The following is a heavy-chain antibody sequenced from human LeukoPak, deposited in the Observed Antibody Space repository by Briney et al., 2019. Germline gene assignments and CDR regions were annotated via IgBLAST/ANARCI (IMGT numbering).Heavy chain of an antibody. J-gene: IGHJ3*02. Sequence: PGGSLRLSCAVSGLTLSSYSMNWVRQARGKGLEWVSYISSSSSTIYYADSVKGRFTISRDNAKNSVYLQMNSLRDEDTAVYYCARGTAVAPRSAFDIWGQGTMVTVSS. D-gene: IGHD6-19*01. CDR3: ARGTAVAPRSAFDI. CDR2: ISSSSSTI. CDR1: GLTLSSYS. V-gene: IGHV3-48*02.